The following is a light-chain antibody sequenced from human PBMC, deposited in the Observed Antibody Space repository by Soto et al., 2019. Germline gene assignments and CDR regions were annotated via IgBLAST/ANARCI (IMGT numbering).Light chain of an antibody. V-gene: IGLV2-8*01. CDR1: SSDVGAYDY. CDR3: SAFAGSNNFPYV. CDR2: EIN. Sequence: QSALTQPPSASGSPGQSVTISCTGTSSDVGAYDYVSWYQQHPGKAPKLMIYEINNRPSGVPDRFSGSKSVNTASLTVSRLQAEDEADYYCSAFAGSNNFPYVFGTGTKLTVL. J-gene: IGLJ1*01.